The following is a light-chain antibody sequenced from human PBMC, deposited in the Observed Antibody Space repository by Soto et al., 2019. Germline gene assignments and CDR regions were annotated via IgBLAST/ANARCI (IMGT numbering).Light chain of an antibody. CDR3: CSYAGSYSWV. V-gene: IGLV2-11*01. CDR2: DVT. Sequence: QSALTQPRSVSGSPGQSVTISCTGTSSDVGSYNYVSWYQQRPGKAPKLMIYDVTQRPSGVPDRFSGSKSGNTASLTISVLQAEDEADYYCCSYAGSYSWVFGGGTKLTVL. J-gene: IGLJ3*02. CDR1: SSDVGSYNY.